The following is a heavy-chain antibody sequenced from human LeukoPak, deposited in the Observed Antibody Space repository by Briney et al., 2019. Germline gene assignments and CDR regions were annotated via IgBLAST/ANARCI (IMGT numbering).Heavy chain of an antibody. J-gene: IGHJ4*02. V-gene: IGHV3-23*01. Sequence: QTGGSLRLSCAASGFTFSTYAMTWVRQAPGKGLEWVSTITSGLTTYYADSVRGRFTISRDNSKNMLYLQMNSLRAEDTAVYYCARDTPAGDFEHWGQGTLVTVSS. CDR1: GFTFSTYA. D-gene: IGHD6-19*01. CDR2: ITSGLTT. CDR3: ARDTPAGDFEH.